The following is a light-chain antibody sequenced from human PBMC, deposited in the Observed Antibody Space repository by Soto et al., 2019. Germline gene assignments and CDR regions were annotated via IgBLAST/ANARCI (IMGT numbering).Light chain of an antibody. V-gene: IGKV1-33*01. CDR2: DAS. Sequence: DIQMTQSPSSLSTFVGDRVTMTCQASQDISNSLNWYQQKPGKPPQLLIYDASNLETGVSPRFSAGGSRTNFTLTINSLQPEDLATYYCHHHHSLPPWTFGPGTKVEI. CDR3: HHHHSLPPWT. CDR1: QDISNS. J-gene: IGKJ1*01.